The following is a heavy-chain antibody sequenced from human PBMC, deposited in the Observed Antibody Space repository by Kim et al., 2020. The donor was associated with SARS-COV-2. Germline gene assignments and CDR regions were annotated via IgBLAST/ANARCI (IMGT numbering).Heavy chain of an antibody. CDR1: GGSFSGYY. CDR3: ARGRGSSPTAFYI. CDR2: INHSGST. D-gene: IGHD3-16*01. J-gene: IGHJ3*02. Sequence: SETLSLTCAVYGGSFSGYYWSWIRQPPGKGLEWIGEINHSGSTNYNPSLKSRVTISVDTSKNQFSLKLSSVTAADTAVYYCARGRGSSPTAFYIWGQGTMVTVSS. V-gene: IGHV4-34*01.